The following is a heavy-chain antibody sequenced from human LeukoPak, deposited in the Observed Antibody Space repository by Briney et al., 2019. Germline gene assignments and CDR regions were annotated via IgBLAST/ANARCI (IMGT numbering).Heavy chain of an antibody. CDR1: GFTFSSYS. CDR3: ARDEASGTLRPNWFDP. D-gene: IGHD2-2*01. V-gene: IGHV3-21*01. Sequence: GGSLRLSCAASGFTFSSYSMNWVRQAPGKGLEWVSSISSSNSYIYYADSVKGRFTISRDNAKNSLYLQMNSLRAEDTAVYYCARDEASGTLRPNWFDPWGQGTLVTVSS. J-gene: IGHJ5*02. CDR2: ISSSNSYI.